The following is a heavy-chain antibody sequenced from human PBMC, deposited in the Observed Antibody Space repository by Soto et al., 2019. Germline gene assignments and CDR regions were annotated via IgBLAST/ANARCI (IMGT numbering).Heavy chain of an antibody. CDR1: GYTFSDYA. Sequence: QVQLVQSGGEVKKPGASVKVSCQASGYTFSDYAISWVRQAPGQGLEWMGWISASTRNTDQAQNFPCRVIMTLDTSTNTAYMELRSMRSDDTAVYYCVRCYCSVGSCYACWHFDLWGRGTLVTVSS. CDR3: VRCYCSVGSCYACWHFDL. V-gene: IGHV1-18*01. J-gene: IGHJ2*01. CDR2: ISASTRNT. D-gene: IGHD2-15*01.